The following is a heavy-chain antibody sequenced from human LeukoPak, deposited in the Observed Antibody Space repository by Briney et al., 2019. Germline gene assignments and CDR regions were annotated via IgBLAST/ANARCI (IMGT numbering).Heavy chain of an antibody. D-gene: IGHD2-2*01. CDR1: RLSHRHCV. J-gene: IGHJ4*02. CDR3: ATRVPYASASVDLDY. CDR2: ISDDGRDT. V-gene: IGHV3-23*01. Sequence: GWAVRLSCASTRLSHRHCVLDWVRPAPGRGLAWVSPISDDGRDTYYADSLKGRFTISRDHSKSTMYLQMNSVKAEGTRVYYYATRVPYASASVDLDYWGQGTLVTVSS.